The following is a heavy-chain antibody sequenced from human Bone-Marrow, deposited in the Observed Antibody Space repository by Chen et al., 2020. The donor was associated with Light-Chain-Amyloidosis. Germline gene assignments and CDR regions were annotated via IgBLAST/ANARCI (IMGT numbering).Heavy chain of an antibody. D-gene: IGHD6-13*01. CDR1: GYTLTNFG. V-gene: IGHV1-8*02. CDR2: MNPNSGNT. CDR3: ARGDGGQQLIANWFDP. J-gene: IGHJ5*02. Sequence: HLVQSGAEVKRPGASVKVSCRASGYTLTNFGVSWVRQATGQGLEWMGWMNPNSGNTGYAQKFQGRVTMTRNTSISTAYMELSSLRSEDTAVYYCARGDGGQQLIANWFDPWGQGTLVTVSS.